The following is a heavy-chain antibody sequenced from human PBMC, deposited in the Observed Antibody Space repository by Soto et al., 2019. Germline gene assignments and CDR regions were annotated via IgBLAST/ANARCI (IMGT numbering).Heavy chain of an antibody. D-gene: IGHD3-22*01. Sequence: PSETLSLTCTVSGGSISSYYWSWIRQPPGKGLEWIGYIYYSGSTYYNPSLKSRVTISVDTSKNQFSLKLSSVTAADTAVYYCARSYYDSSGLFDYWGQGTLVTVSS. J-gene: IGHJ4*02. CDR1: GGSISSYY. CDR3: ARSYYDSSGLFDY. V-gene: IGHV4-59*12. CDR2: IYYSGST.